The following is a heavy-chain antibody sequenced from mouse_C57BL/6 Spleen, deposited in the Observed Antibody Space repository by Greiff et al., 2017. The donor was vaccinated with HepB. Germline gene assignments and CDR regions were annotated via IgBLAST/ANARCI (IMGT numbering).Heavy chain of an antibody. V-gene: IGHV1-7*01. CDR2: INPSSGYT. CDR3: ATYYSNLYAMDC. Sequence: QVQLKQSGAELAKPGASVKLSCKASGYTFTSYWMHWVKQRPGQGLEWIGYINPSSGYTKYNQKFKDKATLTADKSSSTAYMQLSSLTYEDSAVYYCATYYSNLYAMDCWGQGTSVTVSS. D-gene: IGHD2-5*01. J-gene: IGHJ4*01. CDR1: GYTFTSYW.